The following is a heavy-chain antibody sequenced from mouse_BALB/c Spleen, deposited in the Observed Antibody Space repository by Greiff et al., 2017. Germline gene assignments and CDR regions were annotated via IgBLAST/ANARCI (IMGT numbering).Heavy chain of an antibody. CDR1: GFNIKDTY. J-gene: IGHJ2*01. CDR2: IDPANGNT. CDR3: ARSGTTVVATGFDY. Sequence: VQLKESGAELVKPGASVKLSCTASGFNIKDTYMHWVKQRPEQGLEWIGRIDPANGNTKYDPKFQGKATITADTSSNTAYLQLSSLTSEDTAVYYCARSGTTVVATGFDYWGQGTTLTVSS. V-gene: IGHV14-3*02. D-gene: IGHD1-1*01.